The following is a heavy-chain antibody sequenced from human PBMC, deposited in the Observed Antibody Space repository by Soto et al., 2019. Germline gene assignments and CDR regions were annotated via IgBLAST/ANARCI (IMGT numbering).Heavy chain of an antibody. CDR1: GYTFTSYD. CDR3: ARGRIVPTYMSY. CDR2: MNPNSGNT. D-gene: IGHD2-8*01. Sequence: ASVKVSCKASGYTFTSYDINWVRQATGQGLEWMGWMNPNSGNTGYAQKFQGRVTMTRNTSISTAYMELSSLRSEDTAVYYCARGRIVPTYMSYWGQGTLVTVSS. J-gene: IGHJ4*02. V-gene: IGHV1-8*01.